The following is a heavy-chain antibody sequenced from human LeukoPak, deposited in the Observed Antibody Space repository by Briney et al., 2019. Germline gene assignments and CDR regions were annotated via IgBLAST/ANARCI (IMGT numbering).Heavy chain of an antibody. D-gene: IGHD3-22*01. V-gene: IGHV1-18*01. CDR1: GYTFTSYG. CDR3: ASTYYYDSSGYYLNRAYDY. CDR2: ISAYNGNT. Sequence: ASVKVSCKASGYTFTSYGISWVRRAPGQGLEWMGWISAYNGNTNYAQKLQGRVTMTTDTSTSTAYMELRSLRSDDTAVYYCASTYYYDSSGYYLNRAYDYWGQGTLVTVSS. J-gene: IGHJ4*02.